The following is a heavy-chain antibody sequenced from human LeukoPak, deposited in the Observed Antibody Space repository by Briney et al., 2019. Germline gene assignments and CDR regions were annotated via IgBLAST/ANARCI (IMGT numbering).Heavy chain of an antibody. CDR1: GGSISSYY. Sequence: SETLSLTCTVSGGSISSYYWSWIRQPPGKGLEWIGYIYYSGSTNYNPSLKSRVTISVDTSKNQFSLKLSSVTAADTAVYYCARDHYGSSSALDYWGPGTLVTVSS. V-gene: IGHV4-59*01. CDR3: ARDHYGSSSALDY. D-gene: IGHD6-6*01. J-gene: IGHJ4*02. CDR2: IYYSGST.